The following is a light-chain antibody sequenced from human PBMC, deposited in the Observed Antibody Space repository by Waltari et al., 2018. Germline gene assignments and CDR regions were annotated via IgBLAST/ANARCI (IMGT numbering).Light chain of an antibody. CDR2: RND. J-gene: IGLJ3*02. V-gene: IGLV1-47*01. Sequence: QSVLTQPPSASGTPGQTVTISCSGSTSHVGSHYVYWSQQLPGMAPKLLLYRNDQRPSGFPDRFSGSKSETSASLAITGLRAEDEADYYCGARDDSVTGPWVFGGGTRLTVL. CDR3: GARDDSVTGPWV. CDR1: TSHVGSHY.